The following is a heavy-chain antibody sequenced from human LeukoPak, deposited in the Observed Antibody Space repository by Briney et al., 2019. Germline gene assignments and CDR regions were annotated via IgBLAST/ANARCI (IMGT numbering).Heavy chain of an antibody. V-gene: IGHV1-18*01. D-gene: IGHD3-22*01. CDR3: ARDLWDSYDDSGYNRDFDS. CDR1: TSR. J-gene: IGHJ5*01. Sequence: ASVKVSCKATSRISCVRQAPGQGLEWMGWIGTYGGDTYYAQKLQGRITVTTDTSTSTVYMELRNLRSDDTAVYYCARDLWDSYDDSGYNRDFDSWGQGTLVTVSS. CDR2: IGTYGGDT.